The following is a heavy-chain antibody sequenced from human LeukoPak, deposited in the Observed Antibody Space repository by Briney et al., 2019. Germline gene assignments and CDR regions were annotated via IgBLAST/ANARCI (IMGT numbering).Heavy chain of an antibody. CDR2: IYHSGAT. Sequence: SETLSLTCTVSGGPISSSSYYWSWIRQSPEKGLEWIGSIYHSGATYYNPSLKSRVTISVDTSKNQFSLKVTSVTAADTAVYYCARDLGMAGIAPVDYWGQGTLVTVSS. CDR1: GGPISSSSYY. D-gene: IGHD6-19*01. J-gene: IGHJ4*02. CDR3: ARDLGMAGIAPVDY. V-gene: IGHV4-39*07.